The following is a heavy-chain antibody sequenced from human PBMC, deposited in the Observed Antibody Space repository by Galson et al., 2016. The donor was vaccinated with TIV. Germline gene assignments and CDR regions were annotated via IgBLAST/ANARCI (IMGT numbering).Heavy chain of an antibody. CDR3: ARMVYGDYPPRFYFDY. D-gene: IGHD4-17*01. Sequence: PALVKPTQTLTLTCTFSGFSLNTDGLCVNWIRQPPGKALEWLARIDWDDDKSYSSSLKTRLTISKDTSKNQVVLTMTNMDPVDTATYYCARMVYGDYPPRFYFDYWGQGILVTVSS. CDR2: IDWDDDK. V-gene: IGHV2-70*11. J-gene: IGHJ4*02. CDR1: GFSLNTDGLC.